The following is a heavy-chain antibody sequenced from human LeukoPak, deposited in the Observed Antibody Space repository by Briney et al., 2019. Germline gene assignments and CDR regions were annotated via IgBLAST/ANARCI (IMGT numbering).Heavy chain of an antibody. J-gene: IGHJ3*02. CDR2: ISTYNGNT. V-gene: IGHV1-18*01. CDR1: GYTFTNHG. Sequence: ASVKVSCKASGYTFTNHGISWVRQAPGQGLEWMGWISTYNGNTNYAQKLQGRVTMTTDTSTSTAYMELRSLRSDDTAVYYCARSGGWAYGDYDGFIAFDIWGHGTMVTVSS. D-gene: IGHD4-17*01. CDR3: ARSGGWAYGDYDGFIAFDI.